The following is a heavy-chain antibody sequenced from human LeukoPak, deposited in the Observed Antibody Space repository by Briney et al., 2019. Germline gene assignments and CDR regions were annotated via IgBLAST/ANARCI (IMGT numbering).Heavy chain of an antibody. J-gene: IGHJ4*02. Sequence: ASETLSLTCTVSGASISSDYWNWIRQPPGKGLEWIGHVYHSGSTNYNPSLKSRVTISVDTSKNQFSLKLSSVTAADTAVYYCARAGLLFHPKPPLHWGQGTLVTVSS. CDR3: ARAGLLFHPKPPLH. V-gene: IGHV4-59*12. CDR1: GASISSDY. D-gene: IGHD2-21*02. CDR2: VYHSGST.